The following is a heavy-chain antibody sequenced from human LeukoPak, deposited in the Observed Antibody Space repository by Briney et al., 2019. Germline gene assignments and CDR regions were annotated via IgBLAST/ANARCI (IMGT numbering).Heavy chain of an antibody. D-gene: IGHD3-10*01. CDR2: ISAYNGNT. J-gene: IGHJ4*02. CDR3: ARLVLWFGGSAFDYFDY. V-gene: IGHV1-18*01. Sequence: ASVKASCKASGYTFTSYGISWVRQAPGQGLEWMGWISAYNGNTNYAQKLQGRVTMTTDTSTSTAYMELRSLRSDDTAVYYCARLVLWFGGSAFDYFDYWGQGTLVTVSS. CDR1: GYTFTSYG.